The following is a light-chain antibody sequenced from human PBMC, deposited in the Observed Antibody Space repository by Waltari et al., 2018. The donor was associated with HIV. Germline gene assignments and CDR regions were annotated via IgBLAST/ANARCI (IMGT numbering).Light chain of an antibody. CDR3: CSYAGSYLDV. Sequence: SALTQPRPVSGSPGPSVTISCTGTSSDVGGYKSFSWSQQNPGKAPQLLIYDVTKRPSGVPDRFSGSKSGNTSSLTISGLQAEDEADYYCCSYAGSYLDVFGSGTKVTVL. CDR1: SSDVGGYKS. J-gene: IGLJ1*01. CDR2: DVT. V-gene: IGLV2-11*02.